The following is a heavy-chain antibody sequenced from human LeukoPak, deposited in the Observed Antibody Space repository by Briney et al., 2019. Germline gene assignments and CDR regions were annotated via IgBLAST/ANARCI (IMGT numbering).Heavy chain of an antibody. CDR1: GFTFSSYW. CDR3: ARAEIAAADAFDI. CDR2: ISYDGSNK. D-gene: IGHD6-13*01. Sequence: GGSLRLSCAASGFTFSSYWMHWVRQAPGKGLEWVAVISYDGSNKYYADSVKGRFTISRDNSKNTLYLQMNSLRAEDTAVYYCARAEIAAADAFDIWGQGTMVTVSS. J-gene: IGHJ3*02. V-gene: IGHV3-30*03.